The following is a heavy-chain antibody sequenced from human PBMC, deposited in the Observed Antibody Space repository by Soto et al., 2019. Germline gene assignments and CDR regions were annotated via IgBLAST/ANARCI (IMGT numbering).Heavy chain of an antibody. Sequence: QVQLVQSGAEVKEPGASVKVSCKASGYTFTTYHMLWVRQAPGQGLEWVGIIKSSGVQTLSPQKLQGRVTMTRDRAPSTVYMELTSLRSDDTATYYCAREAPHYYLFDYWGQGTLVTASS. CDR2: IKSSGVQT. D-gene: IGHD1-26*01. V-gene: IGHV1-46*04. CDR3: AREAPHYYLFDY. CDR1: GYTFTTYH. J-gene: IGHJ4*02.